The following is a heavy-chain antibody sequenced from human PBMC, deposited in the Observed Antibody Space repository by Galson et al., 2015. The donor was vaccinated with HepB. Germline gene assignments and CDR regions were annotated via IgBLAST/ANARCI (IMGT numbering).Heavy chain of an antibody. CDR2: ISGSGGST. V-gene: IGHV3-23*01. J-gene: IGHJ6*02. D-gene: IGHD2-15*01. CDR1: GFTFSSYA. CDR3: AKDPYFSLFCSGGSCYSQGGMDV. Sequence: SLRLSCAASGFTFSSYAMSWVRQAPGKGLEWVSAISGSGGSTYYADSVKGRFTISRDNSKNTLYLQMNSLRAEDTAVYYCAKDPYFSLFCSGGSCYSQGGMDVWGQGTTVTVSS.